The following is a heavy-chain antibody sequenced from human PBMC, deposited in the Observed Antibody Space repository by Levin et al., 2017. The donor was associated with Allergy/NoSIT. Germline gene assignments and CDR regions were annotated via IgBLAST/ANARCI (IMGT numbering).Heavy chain of an antibody. D-gene: IGHD6-19*01. CDR2: INPNSGGT. Sequence: GGSLRLSCKASGYTFTGYYMHWVRQAPGQGLEWMGWINPNSGGTNYAQKFQGRVTMTRDTSISTAYMELSRLRSDDTAVYYCARIPGIAVAGTSYWGQGTLVTVSS. V-gene: IGHV1-2*02. CDR3: ARIPGIAVAGTSY. J-gene: IGHJ4*02. CDR1: GYTFTGYY.